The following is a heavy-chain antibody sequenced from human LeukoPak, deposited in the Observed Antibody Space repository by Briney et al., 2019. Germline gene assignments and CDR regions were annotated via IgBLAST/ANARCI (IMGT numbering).Heavy chain of an antibody. CDR3: ARDGGWFDP. V-gene: IGHV1-24*01. J-gene: IGHJ5*02. CDR1: GYTLTELS. CDR2: FDPKDGDT. Sequence: ASVKVSCKVSGYTLTELSVHWVRQAPGKGLEWMGNFDPKDGDTIYAQKFQGRVTMTRDMSTSTVYMELSSLRSEDTAVYYCARDGGWFDPWGQGTLVTVSS. D-gene: IGHD3-16*01.